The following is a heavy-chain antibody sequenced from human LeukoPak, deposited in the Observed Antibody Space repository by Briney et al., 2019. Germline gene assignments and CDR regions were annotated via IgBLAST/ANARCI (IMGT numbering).Heavy chain of an antibody. D-gene: IGHD5-12*01. CDR1: GFTLSTHW. CDR2: IKQDGSEK. V-gene: IGHV3-7*04. J-gene: IGHJ4*02. Sequence: GGSLRLSCAASGFTLSTHWMSWVRQAPGKGLEWVANIKQDGSEKYYVDSVKGRFTISRDNAKNSLFMQMNSLRAEDTAVYYCARDGTYTDYDPDFDYWGQGTHVTVSS. CDR3: ARDGTYTDYDPDFDY.